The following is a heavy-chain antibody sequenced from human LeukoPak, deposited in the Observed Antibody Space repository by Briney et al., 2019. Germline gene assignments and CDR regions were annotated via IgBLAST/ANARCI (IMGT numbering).Heavy chain of an antibody. CDR2: IIPILGIA. J-gene: IGHJ5*02. CDR1: GGTFSSYA. CDR3: ARGQEGTLRYFDWFFDP. Sequence: GSSVRVSCKASGGTFSSYAISWVRQAPGQGLEWMGRIIPILGIANYAQKFQGRVTITADKSTSTAYMELSSLRSEDTAVYYCARGQEGTLRYFDWFFDPWPRGTVVTVS. V-gene: IGHV1-69*04. D-gene: IGHD3-9*01.